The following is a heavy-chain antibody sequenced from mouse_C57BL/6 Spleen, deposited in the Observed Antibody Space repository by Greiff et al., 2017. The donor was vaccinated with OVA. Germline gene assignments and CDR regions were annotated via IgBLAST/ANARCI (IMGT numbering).Heavy chain of an antibody. CDR2: ISDGGSYT. V-gene: IGHV5-4*01. CDR3: ARDGYNYAMDY. CDR1: GFTFSSYA. D-gene: IGHD1-2*01. Sequence: EVKLMESGGGLVKPGGSLKLSCAASGFTFSSYAMSWVRQTPEKRLEWVATISDGGSYTYYPDNVKGRFTISRDNAKNNLYLQMSQLKSEDTAMYYCARDGYNYAMDYWGQGTSVTVSS. J-gene: IGHJ4*01.